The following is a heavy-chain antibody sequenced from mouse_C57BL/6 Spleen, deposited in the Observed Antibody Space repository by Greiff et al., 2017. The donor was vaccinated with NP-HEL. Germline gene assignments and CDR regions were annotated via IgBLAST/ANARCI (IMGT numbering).Heavy chain of an antibody. CDR3: AITTVVAPFDY. J-gene: IGHJ2*01. CDR1: GYAFSSSW. D-gene: IGHD1-1*01. V-gene: IGHV1-82*01. Sequence: QVQLQQSGPELVKPGASVKISCKASGYAFSSSWMNWVKQRPGKGLEWIGRIYPGDGDTNYNGKFKGKATLTADKSSSTAYMQLSSLTSEDSAVYFCAITTVVAPFDYWGQGTTLTVSS. CDR2: IYPGDGDT.